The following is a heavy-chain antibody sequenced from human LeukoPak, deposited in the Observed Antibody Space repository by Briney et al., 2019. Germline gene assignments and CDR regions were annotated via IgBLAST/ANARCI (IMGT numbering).Heavy chain of an antibody. CDR2: IYYSGST. CDR3: ARDVTHYYDSSGYHDY. Sequence: SETLSLTCTVSGGSISSYYWSWIRQPPGKGLEWIGSIYYSGSTYYNPSLKSRVTISLDTSKIQFSLRLTSVTAADTAVYYCARDVTHYYDSSGYHDYWGQGTLVTVSS. V-gene: IGHV4-39*07. CDR1: GGSISSYY. D-gene: IGHD3-22*01. J-gene: IGHJ4*02.